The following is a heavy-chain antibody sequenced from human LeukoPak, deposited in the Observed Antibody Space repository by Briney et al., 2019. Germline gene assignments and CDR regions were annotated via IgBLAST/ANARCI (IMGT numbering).Heavy chain of an antibody. D-gene: IGHD4-17*01. CDR3: ARDRYGDHTYFDY. CDR1: GGSISSNRYY. V-gene: IGHV4-39*07. J-gene: IGHJ4*02. CDR2: IHYSGST. Sequence: SETLSLTCTVSGGSISSNRYYWGWIRQPPGKGLEWIGNIHYSGSTYYNPSLKSRVTISVDRSKNQFSLKLSSVTAADTAVYYCARDRYGDHTYFDYWGQGTLVTVSS.